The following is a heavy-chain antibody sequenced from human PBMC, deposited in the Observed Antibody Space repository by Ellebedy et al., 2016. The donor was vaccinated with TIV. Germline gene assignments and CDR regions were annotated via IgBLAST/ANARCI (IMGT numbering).Heavy chain of an antibody. Sequence: GESLKISCAASGFSVSTTYMKWVRQAPGKGLEWVSVIYSANTTYYADSVKGRFNISRDNSKNILYLEMNSLRAEDTAVYYCARRVGGKAFDLWGQGTMVTVSP. V-gene: IGHV3-53*01. CDR1: GFSVSTTY. J-gene: IGHJ3*01. CDR3: ARRVGGKAFDL. CDR2: IYSANTT. D-gene: IGHD1-26*01.